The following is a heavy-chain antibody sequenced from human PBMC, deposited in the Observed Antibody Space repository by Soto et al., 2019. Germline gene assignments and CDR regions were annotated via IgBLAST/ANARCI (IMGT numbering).Heavy chain of an antibody. CDR3: ARSLVGVVITSYYYYYGMDV. CDR1: GVTFSSYS. J-gene: IGHJ6*02. CDR2: ISSSSSYI. V-gene: IGHV3-21*01. Sequence: GGSLGLCCAASGVTFSSYSMNWVRQAPGKGLEWVSSISSSSSYIYYADSVKGRFTISRDNAKNSLYLQMNSLRAEDTAVYYCARSLVGVVITSYYYYYGMDVWGQGTTVTVSS. D-gene: IGHD3-3*01.